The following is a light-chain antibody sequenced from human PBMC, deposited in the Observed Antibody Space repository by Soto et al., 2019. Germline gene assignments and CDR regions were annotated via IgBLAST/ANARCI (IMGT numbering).Light chain of an antibody. CDR2: DTS. CDR3: QQRTTWPALS. V-gene: IGKV3-11*01. J-gene: IGKJ4*01. CDR1: QSIDTY. Sequence: EIVLTQSPGTLYLSPGERATLSCRASQSIDTYLAWYQQKPVQSPRLLIYDTSKRATGIPARFSGIGSGTDFTLTISSLEPEDFAVYYCQQRTTWPALSFGGGSRVEL.